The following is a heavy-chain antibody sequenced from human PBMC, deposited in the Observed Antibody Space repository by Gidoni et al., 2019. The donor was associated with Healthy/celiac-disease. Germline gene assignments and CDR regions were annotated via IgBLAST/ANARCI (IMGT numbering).Heavy chain of an antibody. CDR3: ARVNSAGVVRAPYYYYGMDV. V-gene: IGHV4-38-2*02. J-gene: IGHJ6*02. D-gene: IGHD3-10*02. CDR1: GYSISSGYY. Sequence: QVQLQQSGPGLVKPSETLSLPCTVSGYSISSGYYLGWIRQPPGKGLEWIGSIYHSGSTYYNPSLKSRVTISVDTSKNQFSLKLSSVTAADTAVYYCARVNSAGVVRAPYYYYGMDVWGQGTTVTVSS. CDR2: IYHSGST.